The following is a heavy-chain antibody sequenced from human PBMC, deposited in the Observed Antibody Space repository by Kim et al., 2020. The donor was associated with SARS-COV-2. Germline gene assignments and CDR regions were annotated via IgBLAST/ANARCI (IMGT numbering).Heavy chain of an antibody. CDR2: ISWDGGST. J-gene: IGHJ3*02. CDR3: AKPNQLRISSGAFDI. Sequence: GGSLRLSCAASGFTFDDYTMHWVRQAPGKGLEWVSLISWDGGSTYYADSVKGRFTISRDNSKNSLYLQMNSLRTEDTALYSCAKPNQLRISSGAFDIWGQGTMVTVSS. CDR1: GFTFDDYT. V-gene: IGHV3-43*01. D-gene: IGHD2-2*01.